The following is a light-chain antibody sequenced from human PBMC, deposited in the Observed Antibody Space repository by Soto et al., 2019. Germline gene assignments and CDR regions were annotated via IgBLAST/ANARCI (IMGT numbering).Light chain of an antibody. CDR3: QQYNNWPIT. V-gene: IGKV3-15*01. J-gene: IGKJ5*01. Sequence: ERVMTQSPATLSVSPGERATLSCGASETILSNLAWYQQKPGRAPRLLIYGVSNRATGIPARFSGSGSGTEFTLTISSLQSEDFAVYYCQQYNNWPITFGQGTRLEIK. CDR1: ETILSN. CDR2: GVS.